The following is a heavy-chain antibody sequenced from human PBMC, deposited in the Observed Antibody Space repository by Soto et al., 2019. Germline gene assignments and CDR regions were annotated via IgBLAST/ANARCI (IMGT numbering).Heavy chain of an antibody. J-gene: IGHJ6*02. D-gene: IGHD3-10*01. CDR1: GFTFSDYW. CDR2: IKGDASTT. Sequence: EVQLVESGGGLVQPGGSLRLSCAASGFTFSDYWIHWVRQAPGKGLMWVSRIKGDASTTNYADSVKGRFTVSRDNAKNTLYLQMSSLRAEDTALYYCARGIRGHYGKDVWGQGTTVSVSS. CDR3: ARGIRGHYGKDV. V-gene: IGHV3-74*01.